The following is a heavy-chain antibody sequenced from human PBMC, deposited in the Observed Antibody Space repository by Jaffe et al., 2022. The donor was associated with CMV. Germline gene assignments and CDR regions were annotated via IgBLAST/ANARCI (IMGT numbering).Heavy chain of an antibody. D-gene: IGHD2-2*03. CDR3: TTLVDIVVVPAARSGYNWFDP. CDR2: IKSKTDGGTT. CDR1: GFTFSNAW. V-gene: IGHV3-15*01. Sequence: EVQLVESGGGLVKPGGSLRLSCAASGFTFSNAWMSWVRQAPGKGLEWVGRIKSKTDGGTTDYAAPVKGRFTISRDDSKNTLYLQMNSLKTEDTAVYYCTTLVDIVVVPAARSGYNWFDPWGQGTLVTVSS. J-gene: IGHJ5*02.